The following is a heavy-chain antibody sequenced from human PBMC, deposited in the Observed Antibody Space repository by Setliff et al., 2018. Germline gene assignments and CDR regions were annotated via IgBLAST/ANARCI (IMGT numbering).Heavy chain of an antibody. J-gene: IGHJ3*01. V-gene: IGHV1-18*01. CDR1: GHIFNSYG. CDR3: AISTLSICSGGSCPNALDV. Sequence: ASVKVSCKASGHIFNSYGISWVRQAPGQGLEWLGWISSYNGRTGYAQRFQDRVSLTTDTSTGAAHMELRSLRSDDTAVYYCAISTLSICSGGSCPNALDVWGQGTMVTVS. CDR2: ISSYNGRT. D-gene: IGHD2-15*01.